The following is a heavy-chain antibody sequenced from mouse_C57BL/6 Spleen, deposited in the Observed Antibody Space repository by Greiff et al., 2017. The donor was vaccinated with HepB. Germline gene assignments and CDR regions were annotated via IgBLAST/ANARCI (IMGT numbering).Heavy chain of an antibody. CDR1: GFTFSSYA. J-gene: IGHJ2*01. D-gene: IGHD2-3*01. CDR2: ISDGGSYT. CDR3: ARGGYDGYLREYYFDY. V-gene: IGHV5-4*03. Sequence: EVMLVESGGGLVKPGGSLKLSCAASGFTFSSYAMSWVRQTPEKRLEWVATISDGGSYTYYPDNVKGRFTISRDNAKNNLYLQMSHLKSEDTAMYYCARGGYDGYLREYYFDYWGQGTTLTVSS.